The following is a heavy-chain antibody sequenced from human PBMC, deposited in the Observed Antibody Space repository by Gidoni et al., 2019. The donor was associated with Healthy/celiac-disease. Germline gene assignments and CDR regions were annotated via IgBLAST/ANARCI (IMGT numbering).Heavy chain of an antibody. Sequence: QVQLQQWGAGLLKTSETLSLTCAVYGGSVSGFYWSWIRQPPGKGLEWIGGFNHGGGTYYNPSLKSRVSISVDTSKNHFSLKLSSVTAADTAVYYCARGRGITMVRGVIITPFDYWGQGTLVTVSS. J-gene: IGHJ4*02. CDR1: GGSVSGFY. V-gene: IGHV4-34*01. CDR3: ARGRGITMVRGVIITPFDY. CDR2: FNHGGGT. D-gene: IGHD3-10*01.